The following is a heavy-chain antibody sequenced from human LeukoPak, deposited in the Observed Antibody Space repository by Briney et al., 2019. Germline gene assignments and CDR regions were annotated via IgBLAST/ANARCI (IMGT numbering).Heavy chain of an antibody. Sequence: SETLSLTCTVSGGSISSFYWSWIRQPPGKGLEWIGEIIHSGSTNYNPSLKSRVTVSVDTSKNQFSLKLSSVTAADTAVYYCARNPFTMVRGVDYWGQGTLVTVSS. V-gene: IGHV4-34*12. CDR1: GGSISSFY. CDR2: IIHSGST. D-gene: IGHD3-10*01. J-gene: IGHJ4*02. CDR3: ARNPFTMVRGVDY.